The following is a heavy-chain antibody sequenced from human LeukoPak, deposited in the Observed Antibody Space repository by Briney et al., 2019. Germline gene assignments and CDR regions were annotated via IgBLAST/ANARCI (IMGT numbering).Heavy chain of an antibody. D-gene: IGHD3-9*01. CDR2: IIPIFGTA. V-gene: IGHV1-69*06. CDR3: ARDQVIYDILTGYYGPNAFDI. Sequence: SVKVSCKASGGTFSSYAISWVRQAPGQGLEWMGGIIPIFGTANYAQKFQGRVTITADKSTSTAYMELSSLRTEDTAVYYCARDQVIYDILTGYYGPNAFDIWGQGTMVTVSS. J-gene: IGHJ3*02. CDR1: GGTFSSYA.